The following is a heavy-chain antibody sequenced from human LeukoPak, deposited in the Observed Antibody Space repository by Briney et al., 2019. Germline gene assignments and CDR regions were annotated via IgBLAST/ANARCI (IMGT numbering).Heavy chain of an antibody. J-gene: IGHJ4*02. CDR1: GFTFDDYT. D-gene: IGHD6-6*01. CDR3: AKDRSYSSPSNPDY. CDR2: ISWDGGST. V-gene: IGHV3-43*01. Sequence: GGSLRLSCAASGFTFDDYTMHWVRQAPGKGLEWVSLISWDGGSTYYADSVKGRFTISRDNSKNSLYLQMNSLRTEDTALYYCAKDRSYSSPSNPDYWGQGTLVTVSS.